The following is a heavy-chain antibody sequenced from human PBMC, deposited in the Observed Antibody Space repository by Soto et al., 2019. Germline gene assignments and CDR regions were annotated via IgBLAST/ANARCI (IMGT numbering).Heavy chain of an antibody. Sequence: GSLRLSCAASGFTFSSYSMNWFRQAPGRGLQWVATVGGGGDNIFYADSVKGRFTISRDDSQNMVFLQMNSLRPEDTAVYFCAKRDSGSGRSPPLINYWGQGTLVTVSS. D-gene: IGHD3-10*01. CDR3: AKRDSGSGRSPPLINY. CDR1: GFTFSSYS. CDR2: VGGGGDNI. J-gene: IGHJ4*02. V-gene: IGHV3-23*01.